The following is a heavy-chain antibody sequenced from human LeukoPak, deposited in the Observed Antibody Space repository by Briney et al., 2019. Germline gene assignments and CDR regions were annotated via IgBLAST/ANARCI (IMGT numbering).Heavy chain of an antibody. V-gene: IGHV1-69*13. D-gene: IGHD6-13*01. CDR1: GGTFSSYA. CDR3: ARSGSSSWYWKFDY. CDR2: IIPIFGTE. Sequence: GASVKVSCKASGGTFSSYAISWVRQAPGQGLEWMGGIIPIFGTENYAQKFQGRVTITADESTSAAYMELSSLRSEDTAVYYCARSGSSSWYWKFDYWGQGTLVTVSS. J-gene: IGHJ4*02.